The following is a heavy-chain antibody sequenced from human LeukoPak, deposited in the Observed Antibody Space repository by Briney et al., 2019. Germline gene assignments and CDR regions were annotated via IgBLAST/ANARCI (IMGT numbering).Heavy chain of an antibody. CDR3: VSAYDSAGYGAPDHDAFDI. CDR1: GVIVRSNY. CDR2: LYHGGST. J-gene: IGHJ3*02. Sequence: GGSLRLSCVGSGVIVRSNYMTWVRQAPGKGLEWVSILYHGGSTYYADSVKGRFSISRDTSKNTLYLQMNSLRGDDTAPYYCVSAYDSAGYGAPDHDAFDIWGQGTMVIVSS. D-gene: IGHD3-22*01. V-gene: IGHV3-66*01.